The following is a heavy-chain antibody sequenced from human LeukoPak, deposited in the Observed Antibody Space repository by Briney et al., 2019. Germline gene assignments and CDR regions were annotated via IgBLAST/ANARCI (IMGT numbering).Heavy chain of an antibody. CDR2: IYYSGST. D-gene: IGHD2-2*01. CDR3: ARGFASIVVPAPTFDY. J-gene: IGHJ4*02. V-gene: IGHV4-31*03. Sequence: SETLSLTCTVSGGSISSGGSYWSWIRQHPGKGLEWIGYIYYSGSTYYNPSLKSRVTMSVDTSKNQFSLKLSSVTAADTAVYYCARGFASIVVPAPTFDYWGQGTLVTVSS. CDR1: GGSISSGGSY.